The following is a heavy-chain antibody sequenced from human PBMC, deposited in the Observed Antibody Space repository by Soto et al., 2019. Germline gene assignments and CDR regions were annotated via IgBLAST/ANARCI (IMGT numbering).Heavy chain of an antibody. CDR1: GGSISSYY. V-gene: IGHV4-59*01. CDR3: ERSYSNDVRY. J-gene: IGHJ4*02. CDR2: IYYSGST. D-gene: IGHD4-4*01. Sequence: QVQLQESGPGLVKPSETLSLTCTVSGGSISSYYWSWIRQPPGKGLEWIGYIYYSGSTNYNPSLKSRVFISVDTSKNQFSLKLNSVTTSASPVYYNERSYSNDVRYWGQGTLVTVSS.